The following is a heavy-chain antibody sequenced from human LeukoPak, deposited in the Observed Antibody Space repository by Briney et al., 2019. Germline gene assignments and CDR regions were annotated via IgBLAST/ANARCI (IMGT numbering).Heavy chain of an antibody. D-gene: IGHD6-13*01. CDR1: GYSFTSYW. V-gene: IGHV5-51*01. CDR3: ARQDGVAAAGTPLDY. J-gene: IGHJ4*02. CDR2: IYPGDSDT. Sequence: GESLKISCKGSGYSFTSYWIGWVRQMPGKGVEWMGIIYPGDSDTRYSPSFQGQVTISADKSISTAYLQWSSLKASDTAMYYCARQDGVAAAGTPLDYWGQGTLVTVSS.